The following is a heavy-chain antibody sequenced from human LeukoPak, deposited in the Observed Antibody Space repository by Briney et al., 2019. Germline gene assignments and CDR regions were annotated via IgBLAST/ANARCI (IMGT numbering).Heavy chain of an antibody. CDR3: ASRGSRLWY. V-gene: IGHV4-30-4*01. CDR1: GDSISSGYHY. J-gene: IGHJ4*02. Sequence: SQTLSLTCSVSGDSISSGYHYWTWVRQPPGKGLEWIGYIYYSGTTSYNPSLKSRLTMSVDTSKNQFSLKLSSVTAADTAVYYCASRGSRLWYWGQGTLVTVSS. CDR2: IYYSGTT. D-gene: IGHD2-21*01.